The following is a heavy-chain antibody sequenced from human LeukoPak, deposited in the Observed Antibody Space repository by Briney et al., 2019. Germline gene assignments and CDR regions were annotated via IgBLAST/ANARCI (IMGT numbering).Heavy chain of an antibody. J-gene: IGHJ4*02. CDR1: GGSISSYY. V-gene: IGHV4-59*01. CDR2: IYYSGST. D-gene: IGHD6-13*01. CDR3: ARGWDSSCYGSFYY. Sequence: SETLSLTCTVSGGSISSYYWSWIRQPPGKGLEWIGHIYYSGSTNYNPSLKTRVTIAVDTSKNQFSLKLSSVTAADTAVYYCARGWDSSCYGSFYYWGQGTLVTVSS.